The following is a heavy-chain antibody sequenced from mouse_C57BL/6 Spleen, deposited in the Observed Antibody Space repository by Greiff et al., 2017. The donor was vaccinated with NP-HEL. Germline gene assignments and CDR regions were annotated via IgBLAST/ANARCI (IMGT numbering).Heavy chain of an antibody. CDR3: AREDGSSCGYAMDD. CDR1: GFTFSGYY. V-gene: IGHV5-16*01. Sequence: EVKLLEPEGGLVQPGSSVKLSCKASGFTFSGYYMAWVRQVPEKGLEWVANINSDGSSTYYQDTLKSRFILSRDNATNILYLQMSSQKSEDTATYYCAREDGSSCGYAMDDWGQGTSVTVSS. J-gene: IGHJ4*01. CDR2: INSDGSST. D-gene: IGHD1-1*01.